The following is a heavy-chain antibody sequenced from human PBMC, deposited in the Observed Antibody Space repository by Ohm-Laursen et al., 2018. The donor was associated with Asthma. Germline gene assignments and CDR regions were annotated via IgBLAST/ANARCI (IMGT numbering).Heavy chain of an antibody. CDR2: ISGSGGST. CDR1: GFTFSSYS. V-gene: IGHV3-23*01. CDR3: AKEVSGWGAFDD. J-gene: IGHJ4*02. Sequence: SLRLSCAASGFTFSSYSMNWVRQAPGKGLEWVSAISGSGGSTYYADSVKGRFTISRDNSKNTLYLQMHSLRGVDTAVYYWAKEVSGWGAFDDWGQGTLVTVSS. D-gene: IGHD6-19*01.